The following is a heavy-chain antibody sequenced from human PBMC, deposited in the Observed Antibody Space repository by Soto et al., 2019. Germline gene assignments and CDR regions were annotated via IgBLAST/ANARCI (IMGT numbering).Heavy chain of an antibody. V-gene: IGHV3-15*01. CDR3: TTGGWIVVVPAASGVDYYYYMDV. CDR1: GFTFSNAW. Sequence: GGSLRLSCAASGFTFSNAWMSWVRQAPGKGLEWVGRIKSKTDGGTTDYAAPVKGRFTISRDDSKNTLYLQMNSLKTEDTAVYYCTTGGWIVVVPAASGVDYYYYMDVWGKGTTVTVSS. CDR2: IKSKTDGGTT. J-gene: IGHJ6*03. D-gene: IGHD2-2*01.